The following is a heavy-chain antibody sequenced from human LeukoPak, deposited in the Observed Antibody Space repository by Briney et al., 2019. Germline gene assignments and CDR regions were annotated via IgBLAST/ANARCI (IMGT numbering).Heavy chain of an antibody. CDR2: INPNSGDT. CDR3: TRPTLQTLDP. CDR1: GYTFTSYY. Sequence: ASVKVSCKASGYTFTSYYMHWVRQAPGQGLEWMGWINPNSGDTNYAQKFQGRVTMTRDTSISTAYMELSRLRSDDTAVYYCTRPTLQTLDPWGQGTLVTVSS. J-gene: IGHJ5*02. D-gene: IGHD4-11*01. V-gene: IGHV1-2*02.